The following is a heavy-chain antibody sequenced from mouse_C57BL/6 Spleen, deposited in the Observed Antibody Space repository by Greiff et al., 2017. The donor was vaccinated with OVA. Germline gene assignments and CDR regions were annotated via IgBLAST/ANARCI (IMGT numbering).Heavy chain of an antibody. CDR3: AVTTVVPYYAMDY. CDR2: IHPNSGST. J-gene: IGHJ4*01. D-gene: IGHD1-1*01. CDR1: GYTFTSYW. Sequence: QVQLQQPGAELVKPGASVKLSCKASGYTFTSYWMHWVKQRPGQGLEWIGMIHPNSGSTNYNEKFKSKATLTVDKSSSTAYMQLSSLTSEDSAVYYCAVTTVVPYYAMDYWGQGTSVTVSS. V-gene: IGHV1-64*01.